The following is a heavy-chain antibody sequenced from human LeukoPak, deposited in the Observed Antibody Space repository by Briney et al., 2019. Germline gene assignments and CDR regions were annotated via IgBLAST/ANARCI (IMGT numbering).Heavy chain of an antibody. CDR2: ISYDGSNK. J-gene: IGHJ4*02. Sequence: QPGGSLRLSCAASGFTFSSYAMHWVRQAPGKGLEWVAVISYDGSNKYYADSVKGRFTISRDNSKNTLYLQMNSLRAEDTAVYYCAKAPDGDYWGQGTLVTVSS. CDR3: AKAPDGDY. D-gene: IGHD5-24*01. CDR1: GFTFSSYA. V-gene: IGHV3-30-3*01.